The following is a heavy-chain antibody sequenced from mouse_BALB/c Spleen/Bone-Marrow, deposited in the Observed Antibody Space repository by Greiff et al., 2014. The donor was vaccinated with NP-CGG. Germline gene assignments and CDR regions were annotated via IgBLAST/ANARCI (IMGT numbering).Heavy chain of an antibody. CDR2: IYPGNVNT. V-gene: IGHV1S56*01. CDR1: GYTFTRYY. J-gene: IGHJ3*01. D-gene: IGHD4-1*01. Sequence: VKLQQSGPELVKPGASVKISCKASGYTFTRYYVHWVKQRPGQGLEWIGWIYPGNVNTKYNEKFKDKATLTADKSSSTAYMQLSSLICGDSAVYFCARALTGSWFAYWGQGTLVTVSA. CDR3: ARALTGSWFAY.